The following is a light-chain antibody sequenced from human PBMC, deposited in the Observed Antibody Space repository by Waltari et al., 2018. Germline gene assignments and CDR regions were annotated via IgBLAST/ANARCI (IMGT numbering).Light chain of an antibody. CDR2: RVS. J-gene: IGKJ1*01. CDR3: HQYSVSSWA. CDR1: QVISPW. V-gene: IGKV1-5*03. Sequence: DIQVTQSPSTLSASVGERVTITRRASQVISPWLAWFQQKPGKAPKLLIYRVSALESGVPSRFSCCGSGTEFTLTIISLQTDDFATYYCHQYSVSSWAFGQGTRVEIK.